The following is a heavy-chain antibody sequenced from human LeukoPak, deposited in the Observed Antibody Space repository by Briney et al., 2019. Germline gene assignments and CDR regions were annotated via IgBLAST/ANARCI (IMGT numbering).Heavy chain of an antibody. CDR3: ARDYYDSSGYYYPDSLDY. CDR1: GFTFSSYE. Sequence: QPGGSLRLSCAASGFTFSSYEMNWVRQAPGKGLEWVSYISSSGSTIYYADSVKGRFTISRDSAKNSLYLQMNSLRAEDTAVYYCARDYYDSSGYYYPDSLDYWGQGTLVTVSS. J-gene: IGHJ4*02. CDR2: ISSSGSTI. D-gene: IGHD3-22*01. V-gene: IGHV3-48*03.